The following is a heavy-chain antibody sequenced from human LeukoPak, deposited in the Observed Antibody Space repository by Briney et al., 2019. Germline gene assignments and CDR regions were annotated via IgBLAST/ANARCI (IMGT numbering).Heavy chain of an antibody. CDR2: TVPILRTP. V-gene: IGHV1-69*13. J-gene: IGHJ6*02. D-gene: IGHD3-22*01. CDR1: RDTFSSSG. Sequence: SVKVSCKSFRDTFSSSGISWVRQAPGQGLEWMGGTVPILRTPDYAKKFQGKVTITADESTTTAYMELSSLTSEDTAVYYCARSKGRRTSGYNHYYAMDVWGQGTTVTVSS. CDR3: ARSKGRRTSGYNHYYAMDV.